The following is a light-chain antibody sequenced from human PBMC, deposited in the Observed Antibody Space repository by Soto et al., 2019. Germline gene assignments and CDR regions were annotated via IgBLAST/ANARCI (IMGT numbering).Light chain of an antibody. CDR1: QSLVSSDGNTY. CDR3: MQATHWPPLS. Sequence: DVVMTQSPVTLPVTLGQSASITCRSSQSLVSSDGNTYLNWLQQRPGQCPRRPIYKVSKRDSGVPERFSGGASGTDFTLKTTRVEAEDVAVYYCMQATHWPPLSFDQATRLEIK. J-gene: IGKJ5*01. CDR2: KVS. V-gene: IGKV2-30*01.